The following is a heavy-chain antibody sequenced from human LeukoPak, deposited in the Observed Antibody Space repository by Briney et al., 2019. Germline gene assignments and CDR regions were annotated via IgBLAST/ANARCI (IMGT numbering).Heavy chain of an antibody. CDR2: IKQDGSEK. Sequence: QPGGSLRLSCAASGFTFNNYWMSWVRQAPGKGLEWVANIKQDGSEKYYVDSVKGRFTISRDNAKISLYLQMNSLRAEDTAVYYCATMGARTRITMIVGPGAFAEYFQHWGQGTLVTVSS. CDR1: GFTFNNYW. D-gene: IGHD3-22*01. CDR3: ATMGARTRITMIVGPGAFAEYFQH. J-gene: IGHJ1*01. V-gene: IGHV3-7*01.